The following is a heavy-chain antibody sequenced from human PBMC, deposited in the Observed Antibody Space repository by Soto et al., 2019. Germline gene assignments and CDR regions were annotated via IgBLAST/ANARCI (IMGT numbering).Heavy chain of an antibody. CDR3: ARGSRYFDWLSRPGAFDI. CDR1: GYTFASYY. CDR2: INPSGGST. D-gene: IGHD3-9*01. Sequence: ASVKVSCKASGYTFASYYMHWVRQAPGQGLEWMGIINPSGGSTSYAQKFQGRVTMTRDTSTSTAYMELRSLRSDDTAVYYCARGSRYFDWLSRPGAFDIWGQGTMVTVSS. V-gene: IGHV1-46*01. J-gene: IGHJ3*02.